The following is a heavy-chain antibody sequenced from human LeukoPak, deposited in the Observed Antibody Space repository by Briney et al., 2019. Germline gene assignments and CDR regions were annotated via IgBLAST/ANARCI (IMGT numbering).Heavy chain of an antibody. CDR1: GGSISSGGYY. CDR3: ARVNYGSATKEDY. D-gene: IGHD3-10*01. Sequence: SETLSLTCTVSGGSISSGGYYWNWIRQHPGKGLEWIGYIYYSGSAYYNPSPKSRVTISVDTSENQFSLKLSSVTAADTAVYYCARVNYGSATKEDYWGQGTLVTVSS. CDR2: IYYSGSA. J-gene: IGHJ4*02. V-gene: IGHV4-31*03.